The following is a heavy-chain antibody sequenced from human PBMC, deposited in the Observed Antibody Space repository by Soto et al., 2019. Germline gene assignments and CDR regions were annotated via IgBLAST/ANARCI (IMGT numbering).Heavy chain of an antibody. Sequence: SETLSLTCTVSGGSICSYYWSWIRQPPGKGLEWIGYIYYSGSTNYNPSLKSRVTISVDTSKNQFSLKLSSVTVADTAVYYCARARVGFYYYGMDVWGQGTTVT. CDR1: GGSICSYY. CDR2: IYYSGST. CDR3: ARARVGFYYYGMDV. V-gene: IGHV4-59*01. J-gene: IGHJ6*02. D-gene: IGHD3-10*01.